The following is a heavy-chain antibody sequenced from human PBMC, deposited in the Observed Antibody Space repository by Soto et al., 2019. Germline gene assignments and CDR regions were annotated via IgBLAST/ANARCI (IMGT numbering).Heavy chain of an antibody. D-gene: IGHD7-27*01. CDR1: GASISSSNW. CDR3: ARGWGGYFQH. V-gene: IGHV4-4*02. Sequence: SETLSLTCAVSGASISSSNWWTWVRQPPGKGLEWIGEIYYSGSTNYNPSLKSRVTISVDTSKNQFSLKLSSVTAADTAVYYCARGWGGYFQHWGQGTLVTVSS. CDR2: IYYSGST. J-gene: IGHJ1*01.